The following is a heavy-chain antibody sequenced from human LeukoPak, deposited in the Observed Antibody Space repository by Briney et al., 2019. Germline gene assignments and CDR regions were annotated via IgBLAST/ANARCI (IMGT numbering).Heavy chain of an antibody. J-gene: IGHJ4*02. D-gene: IGHD5-18*01. Sequence: GGSLRLSCAASGSTFSSYAMTWVRQAPGKGLDWVSVISGSGSATNYADSVKGRITISRDNSKNTLYLQMNSLRAEDTAVYYCAKDRGSSYGHFDYWGQGTLVTVSS. CDR3: AKDRGSSYGHFDY. V-gene: IGHV3-23*01. CDR2: ISGSGSAT. CDR1: GSTFSSYA.